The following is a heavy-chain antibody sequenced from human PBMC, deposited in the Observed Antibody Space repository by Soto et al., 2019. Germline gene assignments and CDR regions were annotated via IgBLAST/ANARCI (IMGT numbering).Heavy chain of an antibody. CDR1: GGTFSSYT. J-gene: IGHJ3*02. CDR2: IIPILGIA. V-gene: IGHV1-69*02. CDR3: ATCSGGSCYYYAFDI. D-gene: IGHD2-15*01. Sequence: QVQLVQSGAEVKKPGSSVKVSCKASGGTFSSYTISWVRQAPGQGLEWMGRIIPILGIANYAQKFQGRVTIXXEXSRXTAYMELSSLRSEDTAVYYCATCSGGSCYYYAFDIWGQGTMVTVSS.